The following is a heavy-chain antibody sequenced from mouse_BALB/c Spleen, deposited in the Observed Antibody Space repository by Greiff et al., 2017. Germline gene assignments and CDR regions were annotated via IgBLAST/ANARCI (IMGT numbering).Heavy chain of an antibody. V-gene: IGHV2-9*02. CDR2: IWAGGST. CDR3: ARYYYGNYDYAMDY. D-gene: IGHD2-1*01. CDR1: GFSLTSYG. Sequence: VKLVESGPGLVAPSQSLSITCTVSGFSLTSYGVHWVRQPPGKGLEWLGVIWAGGSTNYNSALMSRLSISTDNSKSQVFLKMNSLQTDDTAMYYCARYYYGNYDYAMDYWGQGTSVTVSS. J-gene: IGHJ4*01.